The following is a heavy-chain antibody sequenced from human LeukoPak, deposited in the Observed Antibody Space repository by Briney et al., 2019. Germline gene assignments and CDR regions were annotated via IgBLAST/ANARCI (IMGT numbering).Heavy chain of an antibody. CDR2: FGTRRTSV. D-gene: IGHD3-22*01. CDR3: AREVSEGFDF. V-gene: IGHV3-21*01. CDR1: GFTFSGYS. J-gene: IGHJ4*02. Sequence: GGSLRLSCTASGFTFSGYSMNWIRQAPGKGLEWVSSFGTRRTSVYHAGSVKGRFAISRDNAKNSLYLQMNSLGAEDTALYYCAREVSEGFDFWGQGTLVTVSS.